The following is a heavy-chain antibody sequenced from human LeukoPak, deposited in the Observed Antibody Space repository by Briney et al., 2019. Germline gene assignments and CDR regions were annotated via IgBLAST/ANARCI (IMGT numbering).Heavy chain of an antibody. J-gene: IGHJ4*02. CDR2: IYTSGST. D-gene: IGHD1-26*01. CDR1: GGSISSYY. V-gene: IGHV4-4*07. CDR3: ARGVSGATHYDY. Sequence: SETLSLTCTVWGGSISSYYWSWIRQPAGKGLEWIGRIYTSGSTNYNPSLKSRVTMSVDKSKKQFSLKLSSVTAADTAVYYCARGVSGATHYDYWGQGTLVTVSS.